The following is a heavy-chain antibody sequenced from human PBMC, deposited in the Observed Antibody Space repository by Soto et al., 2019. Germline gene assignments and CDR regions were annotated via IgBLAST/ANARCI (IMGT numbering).Heavy chain of an antibody. J-gene: IGHJ4*02. Sequence: VQLVESGGGLVQPGRSLRLSCAASGFTFDDYAMHWVRQAPGKGLEWVSGISWNSGSIGYADSVKGRFTISRDNAKNSLYLQMNSLRAEDTALYYCAKDRLAVAGTGDYWGQGTLVTVSS. V-gene: IGHV3-9*01. D-gene: IGHD6-19*01. CDR2: ISWNSGSI. CDR3: AKDRLAVAGTGDY. CDR1: GFTFDDYA.